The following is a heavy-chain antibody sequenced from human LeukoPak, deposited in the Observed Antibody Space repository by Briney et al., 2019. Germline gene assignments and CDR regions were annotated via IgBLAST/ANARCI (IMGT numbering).Heavy chain of an antibody. CDR1: GFTFSSYA. Sequence: PGGSLRLSCAASGFTFSSYAMSWVRQAPGKGLEWVSAISGSGGGTYYADSVKGRFTISRDNSKNTLYLQMNSLRAEDTAVYYCAKDLESSGWYFEAYFDYWGQGTLVTVSS. J-gene: IGHJ4*02. V-gene: IGHV3-23*01. D-gene: IGHD6-19*01. CDR2: ISGSGGGT. CDR3: AKDLESSGWYFEAYFDY.